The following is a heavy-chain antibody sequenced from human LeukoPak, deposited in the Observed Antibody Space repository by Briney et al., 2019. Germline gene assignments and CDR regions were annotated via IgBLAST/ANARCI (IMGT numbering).Heavy chain of an antibody. J-gene: IGHJ3*02. CDR2: IYHSGST. CDR3: AGRITIFGVVIIDAFDI. V-gene: IGHV4-38-2*02. CDR1: GYSISSGYY. Sequence: PSETLSLTCTDSGYSISSGYYWGWIRQPPGKGLEWIGSIYHSGSTYYNPSLKSRVTISVDTSKNQFSLKLSSVAAADTAVYYCAGRITIFGVVIIDAFDIWGQGTMVTVSS. D-gene: IGHD3-3*01.